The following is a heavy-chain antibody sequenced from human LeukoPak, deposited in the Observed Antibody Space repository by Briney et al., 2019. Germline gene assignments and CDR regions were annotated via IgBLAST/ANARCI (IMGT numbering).Heavy chain of an antibody. J-gene: IGHJ5*02. D-gene: IGHD2-21*02. Sequence: WASVKVSCKASGGTFSSYAISWVRQAPGQGLEWMGGIIPIFGTANYAQTFQGRVTITADKSTSTTYMDLSSLRSEDTAVYYCARGYCGGDCQSFRWFDPWGQGTLVIVSS. CDR1: GGTFSSYA. CDR2: IIPIFGTA. V-gene: IGHV1-69*06. CDR3: ARGYCGGDCQSFRWFDP.